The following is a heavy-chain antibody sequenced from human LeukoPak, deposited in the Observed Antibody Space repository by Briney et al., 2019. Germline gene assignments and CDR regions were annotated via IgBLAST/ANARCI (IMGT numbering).Heavy chain of an antibody. CDR1: GFTFSSYG. CDR3: AKTVVIPAAMGPDY. J-gene: IGHJ4*02. D-gene: IGHD2-2*01. CDR2: IRYDGSNK. V-gene: IGHV3-30*02. Sequence: GGSLRLSCAASGFTFSSYGMHWVRQAPGKGLEWVAFIRYDGSNKYYADSVKGRFTISRDNSKNTLYLQMNSLRAEDTAVYYCAKTVVIPAAMGPDYWGQGTLVTVSS.